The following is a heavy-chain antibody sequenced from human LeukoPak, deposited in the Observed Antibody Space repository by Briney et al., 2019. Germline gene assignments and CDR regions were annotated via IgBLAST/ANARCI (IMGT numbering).Heavy chain of an antibody. Sequence: GGSLRLSCAASGFTVSSNYMSWVRQAPGKGLEWVSVIYSGGSTYYADSVKGRFTISRDNSKNTLYLQMNSLRAEDTAVYYCARSPTTDYGDYLFDYWGQGTLVTVSS. V-gene: IGHV3-53*01. CDR2: IYSGGST. CDR3: ARSPTTDYGDYLFDY. J-gene: IGHJ4*02. D-gene: IGHD4-17*01. CDR1: GFTVSSNY.